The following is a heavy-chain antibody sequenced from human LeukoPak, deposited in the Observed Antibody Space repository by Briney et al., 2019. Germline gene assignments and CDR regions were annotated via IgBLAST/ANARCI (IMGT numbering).Heavy chain of an antibody. CDR3: ASRAVLNYFVDY. Sequence: SETLSLTCTVSGGSISSSSYYWGWIRQPPGKGLEWIGSIYYSGSTYYNPSLKSRVTIPVDTSKNQFSLKLSSVTAADTAVYYCASRAVLNYFVDYWGQGTLVTVSS. CDR1: GGSISSSSYY. CDR2: IYYSGST. D-gene: IGHD2/OR15-2a*01. J-gene: IGHJ4*02. V-gene: IGHV4-39*01.